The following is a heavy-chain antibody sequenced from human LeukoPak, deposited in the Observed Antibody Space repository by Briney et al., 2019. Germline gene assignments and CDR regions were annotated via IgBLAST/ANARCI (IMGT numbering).Heavy chain of an antibody. J-gene: IGHJ3*02. V-gene: IGHV4-59*08. D-gene: IGHD3-3*01. CDR1: GGSISSYY. CDR3: ARQVTIFGVVRGAFDI. Sequence: SETLSLTCTVSGGSISSYYWSWIRQPPGKGLEWIGYIYYSGSTYYNPSLKSRVTISVDTSKNQFSLKLSSVTAADTAVYYCARQVTIFGVVRGAFDIWGQGTMVTVSS. CDR2: IYYSGST.